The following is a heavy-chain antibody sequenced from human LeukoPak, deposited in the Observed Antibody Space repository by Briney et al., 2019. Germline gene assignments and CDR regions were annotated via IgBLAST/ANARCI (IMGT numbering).Heavy chain of an antibody. CDR3: ARHGSGLDF. CDR2: IYYSGNT. D-gene: IGHD6-19*01. V-gene: IGHV4-59*08. J-gene: IGHJ4*02. Sequence: SETLSLTRTLCGTSIRIYHWRWIRQPPGKGVEWIGYIYYSGNTNYTPSLKSRVTISLDTSKTQFSLNVTSVTAADTAMYYCARHGSGLDFWGQGTLVTVSS. CDR1: GTSIRIYH.